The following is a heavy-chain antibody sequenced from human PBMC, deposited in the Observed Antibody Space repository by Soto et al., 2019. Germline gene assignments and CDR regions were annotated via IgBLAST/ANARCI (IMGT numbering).Heavy chain of an antibody. CDR1: GFTFRSYD. J-gene: IGHJ6*03. D-gene: IGHD6-13*01. CDR2: IGTAGDT. Sequence: EVQLVESGGGLIQPGGSLRLSCAASGFTFRSYDMHWVRQATGKGLEWVSGIGTAGDTYYQGSVKGRFTISRENAKNSLYLQMNNLRAGDTALYDCARGCLATGVSLSYMDVWGKGTTVTVSS. V-gene: IGHV3-13*01. CDR3: ARGCLATGVSLSYMDV.